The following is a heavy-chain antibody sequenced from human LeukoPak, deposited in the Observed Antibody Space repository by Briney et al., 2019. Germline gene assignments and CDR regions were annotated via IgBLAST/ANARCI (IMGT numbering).Heavy chain of an antibody. Sequence: SETLSLTCTVSGDSISTSKSYWGWIRQPPGKGLEWIGSIYYSGSTYYNPSLKSRVTISVDTSKNQFSLKLSSVTASDTAVYYCARRYFDWFNWFDPWGQGTLVTVSS. D-gene: IGHD3-9*01. CDR3: ARRYFDWFNWFDP. J-gene: IGHJ5*02. CDR2: IYYSGST. V-gene: IGHV4-39*07. CDR1: GDSISTSKSY.